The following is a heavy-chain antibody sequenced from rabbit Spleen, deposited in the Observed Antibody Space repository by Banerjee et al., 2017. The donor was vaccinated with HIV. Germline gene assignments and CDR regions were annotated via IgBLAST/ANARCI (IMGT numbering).Heavy chain of an antibody. CDR2: MNTISGDT. Sequence: QEQLEESGGDLVKPGGSLTLTCKASGFSFRNGYVMCWVRQAPGKGLEWIACMNTISGDTVYATWAKGRFTISSHNAQNTLYLQLNSLTAADTATYFCVREAGYGGYGDANLWGPGTLVTVS. J-gene: IGHJ4*01. CDR1: GFSFRNGYV. CDR3: VREAGYGGYGDANL. V-gene: IGHV1S45*01. D-gene: IGHD6-1*01.